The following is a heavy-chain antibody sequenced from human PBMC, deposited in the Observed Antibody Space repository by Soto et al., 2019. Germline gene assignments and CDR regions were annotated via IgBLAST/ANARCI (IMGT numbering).Heavy chain of an antibody. CDR2: INPNSGGT. Sequence: GASVKVSCKASGYIFIDYYINWVRQAPGQGLEWMGWINPNSGGTKYAEQFQGRVTMTTDTSITTAYMEPSGLRSDDTAVYYCVRPYCGTNSCHDWFDPWGQGTPVTVSS. D-gene: IGHD2-21*01. J-gene: IGHJ5*02. CDR1: GYIFIDYY. V-gene: IGHV1-2*02. CDR3: VRPYCGTNSCHDWFDP.